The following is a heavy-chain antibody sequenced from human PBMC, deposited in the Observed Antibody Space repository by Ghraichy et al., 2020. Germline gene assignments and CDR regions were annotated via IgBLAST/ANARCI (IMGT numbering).Heavy chain of an antibody. D-gene: IGHD7-27*01. CDR3: ARAANWGSSWFDP. CDR2: INHSGST. Sequence: SETLSLTCAVYGGSFSGYYWSWIRQPPGKGLEWIGEINHSGSTNYNPSLKSRVTISVDTSKNQFSLKLSSVTAADTAVYYCARAANWGSSWFDPWGQGTLVTVSS. CDR1: GGSFSGYY. J-gene: IGHJ5*02. V-gene: IGHV4-34*01.